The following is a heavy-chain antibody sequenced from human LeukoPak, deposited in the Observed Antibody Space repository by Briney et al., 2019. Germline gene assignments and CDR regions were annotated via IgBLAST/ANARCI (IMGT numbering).Heavy chain of an antibody. V-gene: IGHV1-69*05. Sequence: SVKVSCKASGGTFSSYAISWVRQAPGQGLEWMGGIIPIFGTANYAQKFQGRVTITTDESTGTAYMELSSLRSEDTAVYYCARDQDSSSGWFDPWGQGTLVTVSS. CDR2: IIPIFGTA. CDR1: GGTFSSYA. J-gene: IGHJ5*02. D-gene: IGHD6-6*01. CDR3: ARDQDSSSGWFDP.